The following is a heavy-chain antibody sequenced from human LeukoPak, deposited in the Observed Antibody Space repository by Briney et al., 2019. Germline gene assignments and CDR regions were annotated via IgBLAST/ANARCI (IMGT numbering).Heavy chain of an antibody. Sequence: SVKVSCKASGGTFSSYAISWVRQAPGQGLEWMGGIIPIFGTANYAQKFQGRVTITADESTSTAYMELSSLRSEDTAVYYCARDIRRYTLTYRFDPWGQGTLVTVSS. CDR1: GGTFSSYA. D-gene: IGHD1-14*01. CDR2: IIPIFGTA. CDR3: ARDIRRYTLTYRFDP. V-gene: IGHV1-69*13. J-gene: IGHJ5*02.